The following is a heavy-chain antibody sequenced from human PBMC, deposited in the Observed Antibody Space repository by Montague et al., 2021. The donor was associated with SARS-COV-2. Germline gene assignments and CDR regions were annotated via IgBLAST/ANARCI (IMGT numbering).Heavy chain of an antibody. CDR1: GDSVSSNSAT. Sequence: CAISGDSVSSNSATWNWIRQSPSRGLEWLGRTYYRSMWKSDYARSVKSRIAINPDTSKNQFSLQLSPVTPEDTALYYCVRGIEAAGPYDYWGQGTLVTVSS. V-gene: IGHV6-1*01. J-gene: IGHJ4*02. D-gene: IGHD6-13*01. CDR3: VRGIEAAGPYDY. CDR2: TYYRSMWKS.